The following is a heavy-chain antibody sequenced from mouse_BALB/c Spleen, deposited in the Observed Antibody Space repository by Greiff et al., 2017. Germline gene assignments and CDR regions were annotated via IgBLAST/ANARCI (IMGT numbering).Heavy chain of an antibody. D-gene: IGHD1-2*01. J-gene: IGHJ4*01. V-gene: IGHV2-9*02. CDR1: GFSLTSYG. Sequence: VQLQESGPGLVAPSQSLSITCTVSGFSLTSYGVHWVRQPPGKGLEWLGVIWAGGSTNYNSALMSRLSISKDNSKSQVFLKMNSLQTDDTAMYYCARITTATIYAMDYWGQGTSVTVSS. CDR2: IWAGGST. CDR3: ARITTATIYAMDY.